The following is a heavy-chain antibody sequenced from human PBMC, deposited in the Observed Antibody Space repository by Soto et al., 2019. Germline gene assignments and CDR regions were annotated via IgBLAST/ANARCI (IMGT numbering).Heavy chain of an antibody. CDR3: ANKCYCNGGSCYSRHYYGMDV. Sequence: QVRLVQSGAEVKKPGSSVKVSCKVSGGTFSKYSLSWVRQTPGQGLEWMGGITPFVDTSNYAQRFLGRVTNPAEKSTNTAFLEVRGLKSEDTALYFCANKCYCNGGSCYSRHYYGMDVWGQGTTVTVSS. D-gene: IGHD2-15*01. CDR2: ITPFVDTS. J-gene: IGHJ6*02. CDR1: GGTFSKYS. V-gene: IGHV1-69*06.